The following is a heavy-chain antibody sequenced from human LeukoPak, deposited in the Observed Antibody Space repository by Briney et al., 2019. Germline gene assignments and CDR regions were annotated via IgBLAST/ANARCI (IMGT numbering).Heavy chain of an antibody. V-gene: IGHV3-30*02. CDR3: VPAFKREAPPPGFDF. D-gene: IGHD1-14*01. Sequence: PGGSLRLSCAASGFTFSNYGMYWVRQAPGKGLEWVAVIWSDGTNRLHADSVKGRFTISRDNSKSTLYLQMNSLTPEDTAVYYCVPAFKREAPPPGFDFWGQGTLVTVSS. J-gene: IGHJ4*02. CDR2: IWSDGTNR. CDR1: GFTFSNYG.